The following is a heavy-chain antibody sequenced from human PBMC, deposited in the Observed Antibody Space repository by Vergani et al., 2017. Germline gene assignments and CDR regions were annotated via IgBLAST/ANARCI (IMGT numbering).Heavy chain of an antibody. J-gene: IGHJ4*02. V-gene: IGHV3-30*18. Sequence: QVQLVESGGGVVQPGRSLRLSCAASGFTFSTYDMHWVRQAPGKGLEWVAVISYDGSYKYYADSVKDRFTISRDNSKNTLYLQMNSLRAEDTAVYYCAKVTGSTKTYFDYWGQGTLVTVS. CDR2: ISYDGSYK. D-gene: IGHD2-2*01. CDR1: GFTFSTYD. CDR3: AKVTGSTKTYFDY.